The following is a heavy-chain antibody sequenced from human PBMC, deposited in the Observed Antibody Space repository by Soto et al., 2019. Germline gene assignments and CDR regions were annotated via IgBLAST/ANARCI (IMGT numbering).Heavy chain of an antibody. Sequence: GASVKVSCKASGGTFSSYAISWVRQAPGQGLEWMGGIIPIFGTANYAQKFQGRVTITADESTSTAYMELSSLRSEDTAVYYCARVLLYYYGSGSYHYYYYGMDVWGQGTTITVSS. D-gene: IGHD3-10*01. J-gene: IGHJ6*02. CDR1: GGTFSSYA. CDR2: IIPIFGTA. V-gene: IGHV1-69*13. CDR3: ARVLLYYYGSGSYHYYYYGMDV.